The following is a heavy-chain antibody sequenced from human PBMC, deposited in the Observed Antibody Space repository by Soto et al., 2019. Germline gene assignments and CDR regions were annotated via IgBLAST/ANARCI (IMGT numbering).Heavy chain of an antibody. V-gene: IGHV3-33*01. Sequence: QVRLVESGGGVVQPGRSLRLSCAASGFTFSSYGMHWVRQAPGKGLEWVAVIWYDGSNKYYADSVKGRFTISRDNSKNTLYLQMNSLRAEDTAVYYCARDKNCSGGSCYEGSMDVWGQGTTVTVSS. CDR3: ARDKNCSGGSCYEGSMDV. J-gene: IGHJ6*02. D-gene: IGHD2-15*01. CDR2: IWYDGSNK. CDR1: GFTFSSYG.